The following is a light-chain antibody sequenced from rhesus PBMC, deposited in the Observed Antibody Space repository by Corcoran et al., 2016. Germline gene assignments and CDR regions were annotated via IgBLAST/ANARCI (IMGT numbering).Light chain of an antibody. CDR1: QSVSSS. CDR2: GAS. V-gene: IGKV3-42*02. J-gene: IGKJ2*01. CDR3: QQYSNWYS. Sequence: PGERATLSCRASQSVSSSLAWYQQKPGQAPRLLVYGASSRATGIPDRFSGSGYGTDFTLTISSLEPEDVGVYYCQQYSNWYSFGQGTKVEIK.